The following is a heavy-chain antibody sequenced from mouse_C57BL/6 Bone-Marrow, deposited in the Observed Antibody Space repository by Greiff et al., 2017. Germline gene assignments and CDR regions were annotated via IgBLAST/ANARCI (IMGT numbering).Heavy chain of an antibody. CDR3: ARLSAGTCYYAMDY. D-gene: IGHD4-1*01. CDR1: GFTFSSYG. CDR2: ISSGGSYT. V-gene: IGHV5-6*01. J-gene: IGHJ4*01. Sequence: EVMLVESGGDLVKPGGSLKLSCAASGFTFSSYGMSWVRQTPDKRLEWVATISSGGSYTYYPDSVKGRFTISRDKAKNTLYLQMSSLKSEDTAMYYCARLSAGTCYYAMDYWGQGTSVTVSS.